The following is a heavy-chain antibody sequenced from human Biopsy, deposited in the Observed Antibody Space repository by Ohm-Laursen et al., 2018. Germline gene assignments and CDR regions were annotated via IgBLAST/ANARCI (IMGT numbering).Heavy chain of an antibody. J-gene: IGHJ6*02. D-gene: IGHD2/OR15-2a*01. CDR1: DGSISSDY. V-gene: IGHV4-59*01. Sequence: SQTLSLTCTASDGSISSDYWSWIRQTPGKGLEWIGYIYYSGSTNYNPSLKSRVTISVDTSKNQFSLRLNSVTAADTAVYYCARATNSTGWPYYYFYGMDVWGQGTTVTVSS. CDR2: IYYSGST. CDR3: ARATNSTGWPYYYFYGMDV.